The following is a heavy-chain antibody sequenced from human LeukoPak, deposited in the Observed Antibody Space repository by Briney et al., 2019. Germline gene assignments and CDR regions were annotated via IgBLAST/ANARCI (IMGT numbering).Heavy chain of an antibody. CDR1: GFDFSIYR. Sequence: GGSLRLSCAASGFDFSIYRMNWVRQAPGKGLEWVSYIHLSGAPTHYAEVVKGRFSISRDNAKNSLYLQMDNLRAEDTAVYYCAREGYYDLDYWGQGTLVTVYS. V-gene: IGHV3-48*04. CDR2: IHLSGAPT. D-gene: IGHD3-3*01. J-gene: IGHJ4*02. CDR3: AREGYYDLDY.